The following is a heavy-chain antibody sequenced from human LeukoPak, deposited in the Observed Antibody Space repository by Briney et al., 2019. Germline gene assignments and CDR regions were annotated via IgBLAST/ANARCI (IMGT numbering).Heavy chain of an antibody. Sequence: SETLSLTCTVSGGSISSSSYYWGWIRQPPGKGLEWIGSIYYSGSTYYNPSLKSRVTISVDTSKNQFSLKLSSVTAADTAVYYCASQEGGRMVRGVLTGWGQGTLVTVSS. J-gene: IGHJ4*02. CDR1: GGSISSSSYY. CDR3: ASQEGGRMVRGVLTG. CDR2: IYYSGST. V-gene: IGHV4-39*07. D-gene: IGHD3-10*01.